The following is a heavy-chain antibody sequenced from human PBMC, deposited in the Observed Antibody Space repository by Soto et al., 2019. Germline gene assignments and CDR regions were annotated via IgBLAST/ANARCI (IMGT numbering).Heavy chain of an antibody. D-gene: IGHD2-15*01. V-gene: IGHV3-73*01. CDR3: TRPRYCSGGSCPRGYYYYGMDV. CDR2: IRSKANSYAT. J-gene: IGHJ6*02. Sequence: PGGSLRLSCAASGFTFSGSAMHWVRQASGKGLEWVGRIRSKANSYATAYAASVKGRFTISRDDSKNTAYLQMNSLKTEDTAVYYCTRPRYCSGGSCPRGYYYYGMDVWGQGTTVTVS. CDR1: GFTFSGSA.